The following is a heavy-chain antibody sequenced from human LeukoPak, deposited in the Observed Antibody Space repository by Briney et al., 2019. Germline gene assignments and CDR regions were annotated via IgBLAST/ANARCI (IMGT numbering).Heavy chain of an antibody. D-gene: IGHD1-26*01. CDR2: IIPILGIA. J-gene: IGHJ6*02. Sequence: GASVKVSCKASGGTFSSYAISWVRQAPGQGLEWMGRIIPILGIANYAQKFQGRVTITADKSTSTAYMELSSLRSEDTAVYYCARSARVGNYYYGMDVWGQGTTVTVSS. V-gene: IGHV1-69*04. CDR1: GGTFSSYA. CDR3: ARSARVGNYYYGMDV.